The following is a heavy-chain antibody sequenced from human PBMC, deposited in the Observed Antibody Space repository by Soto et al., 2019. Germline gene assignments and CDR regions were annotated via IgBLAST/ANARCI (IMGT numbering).Heavy chain of an antibody. V-gene: IGHV4-39*01. CDR1: GGSISSSSYY. D-gene: IGHD3-22*01. Sequence: PSETLSLTCTVSGGSISSSSYYWGWIRQPPGKGLEWIGSIYYSGSTYYNPSLKSRVTISVDTSKNQFSLKLSSVTAADTAVYYCARSCDSSPNWFDPWGQGTLVTVSS. J-gene: IGHJ5*02. CDR2: IYYSGST. CDR3: ARSCDSSPNWFDP.